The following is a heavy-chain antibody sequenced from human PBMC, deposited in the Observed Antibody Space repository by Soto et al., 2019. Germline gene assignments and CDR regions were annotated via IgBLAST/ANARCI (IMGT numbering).Heavy chain of an antibody. J-gene: IGHJ3*02. D-gene: IGHD7-27*01. CDR2: INPNNGGT. Sequence: ASVKVSCKASGYTFTGYYIHWVRQAPGQGLEWMGWINPNNGGTNYAQKLQGWVTMTKDTSISAANMELSMLRSDDTAVYYGARGPLITGEEDAFDIWGQGTMVTVSS. CDR1: GYTFTGYY. V-gene: IGHV1-2*04. CDR3: ARGPLITGEEDAFDI.